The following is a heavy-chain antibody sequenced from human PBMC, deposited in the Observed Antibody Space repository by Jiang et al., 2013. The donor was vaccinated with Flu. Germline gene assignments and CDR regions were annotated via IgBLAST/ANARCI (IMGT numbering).Heavy chain of an antibody. CDR2: IYPGDSDT. D-gene: IGHD3-22*01. CDR3: ARSIDDDSSGYYTYDAFDI. V-gene: IGHV5-51*01. Sequence: KISCKGSGYSFTSYWIGWVRQMPGKGLEWMGIIYPGDSDTRYSPSFQGQVTISADKSISTAYLQWSSLKASDTAMYYCARSIDDDSSGYYTYDAFDIWGQGTMVTVSS. CDR1: GYSFTSYW. J-gene: IGHJ3*02.